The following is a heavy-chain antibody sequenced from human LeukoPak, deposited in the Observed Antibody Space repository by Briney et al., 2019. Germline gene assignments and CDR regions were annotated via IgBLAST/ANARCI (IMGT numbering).Heavy chain of an antibody. CDR3: ARVDGDYYSSGFRFDY. CDR1: GFTFSSYA. Sequence: PGRSLRLSCAASGFTFSSYAMHWVRQAPGKGLEWVAVISYDGSNKYYADSVKGRFTISRDNSKNTLYLQMNSLRAEDMAVYYCARVDGDYYSSGFRFDYWGQGTLVTVSS. D-gene: IGHD6-19*01. J-gene: IGHJ4*02. CDR2: ISYDGSNK. V-gene: IGHV3-30*04.